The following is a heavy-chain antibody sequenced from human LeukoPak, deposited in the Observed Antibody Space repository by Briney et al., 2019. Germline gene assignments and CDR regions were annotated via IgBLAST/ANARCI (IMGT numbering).Heavy chain of an antibody. V-gene: IGHV3-74*01. D-gene: IGHD2-15*01. J-gene: IGHJ4*02. CDR1: GFTFSSHG. CDR3: ARALRYCRGGNCF. CDR2: VNSDGSST. Sequence: GGSLRLSCAASGFTFSSHGMYWVRHAPGEGLVWVSRVNSDGSSTTYADSVRGRFTISRDNAENTVYLQMNSLRAEDTAVYYCARALRYCRGGNCFWGQGTLVTVSS.